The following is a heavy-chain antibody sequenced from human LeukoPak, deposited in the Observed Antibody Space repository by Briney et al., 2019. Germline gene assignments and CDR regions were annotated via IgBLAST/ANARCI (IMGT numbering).Heavy chain of an antibody. D-gene: IGHD2-15*01. CDR2: IYYSGST. Sequence: SETLSLTCTVSGDSISGFYWSWIRQPPGKGLEWIGYIYYSGSTNYNPSLKSRVTISVDTSKNQFSLKLSSVTAADTAVYYCARHIPSDIVVVVAATPGAFDIWGQGTMVTVSS. V-gene: IGHV4-59*08. J-gene: IGHJ3*02. CDR1: GDSISGFY. CDR3: ARHIPSDIVVVVAATPGAFDI.